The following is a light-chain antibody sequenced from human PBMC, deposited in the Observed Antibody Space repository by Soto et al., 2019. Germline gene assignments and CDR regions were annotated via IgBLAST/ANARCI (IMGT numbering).Light chain of an antibody. V-gene: IGKV3-11*01. J-gene: IGKJ5*01. Sequence: EVVLTQSPVTLSLSPGERATLSCRASQSFRCLLAWYQQKPGQAPRLLIYDAYNRATGIPPRFSGSGSGTDFPPTSSSLEPEDSALYYCQQRHMWPNTFGQGTRLEIK. CDR3: QQRHMWPNT. CDR2: DAY. CDR1: QSFRCL.